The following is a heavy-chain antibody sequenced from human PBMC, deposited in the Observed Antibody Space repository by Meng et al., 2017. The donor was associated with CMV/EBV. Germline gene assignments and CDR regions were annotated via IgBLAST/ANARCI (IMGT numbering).Heavy chain of an antibody. Sequence: GSLRLSCTVSGGSISSSSYYWGWIRQPPGKGLEWIGSIYYSGSTYYNPSLKSRVTISVDTSKNQFSLKLSSVTAADTAVYYCARDYVPAASTAAFDIWGQGTMVTVSS. CDR1: GGSISSSSYY. CDR3: ARDYVPAASTAAFDI. D-gene: IGHD2-2*01. V-gene: IGHV4-39*07. CDR2: IYYSGST. J-gene: IGHJ3*02.